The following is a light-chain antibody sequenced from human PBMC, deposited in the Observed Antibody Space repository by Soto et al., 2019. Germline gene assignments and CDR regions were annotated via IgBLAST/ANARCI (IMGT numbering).Light chain of an antibody. V-gene: IGKV3-11*01. CDR2: DAS. J-gene: IGKJ1*01. CDR1: QSVSSF. CDR3: QQRSNWPRT. Sequence: IVMTQSPATLSVSPGERITLSCRASQSVSSFLGWYQQKPGQAPRLLIYDASNRATGIPARFSGSGSGTDFTLTISSLQPEDFAVYYCQQRSNWPRTFGQGTKVDIK.